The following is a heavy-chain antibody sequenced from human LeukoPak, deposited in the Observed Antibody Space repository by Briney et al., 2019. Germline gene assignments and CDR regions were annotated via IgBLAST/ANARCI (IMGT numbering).Heavy chain of an antibody. CDR1: RYTFTGYY. CDR2: INPNSGGT. J-gene: IGHJ6*02. V-gene: IGHV1-2*02. CDR3: ARAPKYCSGGSRYPYYYGMDV. Sequence: GASVKVSCKASRYTFTGYYMHWVRQAPGQGLEWMGWINPNSGGTNYAQKFQGRVTMTRDTSISTAYMELSRLRSDDTAVYYCARAPKYCSGGSRYPYYYGMDVWGQGTTVTVSS. D-gene: IGHD2-15*01.